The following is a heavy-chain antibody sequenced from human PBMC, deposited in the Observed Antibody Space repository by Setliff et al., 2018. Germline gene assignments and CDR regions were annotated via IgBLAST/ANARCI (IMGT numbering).Heavy chain of an antibody. CDR3: ARDRSAYSYGLDV. CDR2: IYHNGNT. J-gene: IGHJ6*01. CDR1: GGSISPYF. Sequence: SETLSLTCTVSGGSISPYFWSWIRQPPGKGLEWIGYIYHNGNTNFNPSLKSRATMSVDTSKNQFALVLESVTAADTAVYYCARDRSAYSYGLDVWGQGTTVTVSS. V-gene: IGHV4-59*01.